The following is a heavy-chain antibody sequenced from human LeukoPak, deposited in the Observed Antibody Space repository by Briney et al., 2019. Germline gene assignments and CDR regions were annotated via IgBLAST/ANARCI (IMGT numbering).Heavy chain of an antibody. CDR2: IFYSGST. V-gene: IGHV4-30-4*07. D-gene: IGHD2-8*01. Sequence: SETLSLTCAVSGGSISSGGYSWSWIRQPPGKGLEWIGYIFYSGSTYYNPSPQSRVTISLDTSKSQFSLKLSSVTAADTAVYYCARGGYCTNGVCYRPHFFYYYMDVWGKGTTVTVSS. CDR3: ARGGYCTNGVCYRPHFFYYYMDV. CDR1: GGSISSGGYS. J-gene: IGHJ6*03.